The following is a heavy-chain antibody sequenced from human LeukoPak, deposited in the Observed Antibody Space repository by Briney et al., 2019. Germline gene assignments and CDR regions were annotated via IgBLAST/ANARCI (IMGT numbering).Heavy chain of an antibody. D-gene: IGHD6-13*01. CDR2: IIPIFGAA. CDR1: GGTFSSYA. V-gene: IGHV1-69*13. J-gene: IGHJ3*02. Sequence: SVTVSFKASGGTFSSYAISWVRQAPGQGLEWMGGIIPIFGAANYAQKFQGRVTITADESTSTAYMELSSLRSEDTAVYYCASDTPAAGGDAFDIWGQGTMVTVSS. CDR3: ASDTPAAGGDAFDI.